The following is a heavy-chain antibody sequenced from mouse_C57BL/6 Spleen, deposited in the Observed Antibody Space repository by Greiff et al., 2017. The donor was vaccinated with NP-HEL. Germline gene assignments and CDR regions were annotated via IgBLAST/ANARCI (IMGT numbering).Heavy chain of an antibody. D-gene: IGHD1-1*01. J-gene: IGHJ2*01. CDR2: INYDGSST. Sequence: EVHLVESEGGLVQPGSSMKLSCTASGFTFSDYYMAWVRQVPEKGLEWVANINYDGSSTYYLDSLKSRFIISRDNAKNILYLQMSSLKSEDTATDYCARDYYGSSLYFDYWGQGTTLTVSS. V-gene: IGHV5-16*01. CDR3: ARDYYGSSLYFDY. CDR1: GFTFSDYY.